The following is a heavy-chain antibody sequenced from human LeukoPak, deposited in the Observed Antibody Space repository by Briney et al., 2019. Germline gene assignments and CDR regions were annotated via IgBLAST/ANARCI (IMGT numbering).Heavy chain of an antibody. CDR3: AREVGSSWSPFDY. D-gene: IGHD6-13*01. Sequence: SVKVSCKASGGTFSSYAISWLRQAPGQGLEWMGGIIPIFGTANYAQKFQGRVTITADESTSTAYMELSSLRSEDTAVYYCAREVGSSWSPFDYWGQGTLVTVSS. CDR2: IIPIFGTA. J-gene: IGHJ4*02. CDR1: GGTFSSYA. V-gene: IGHV1-69*13.